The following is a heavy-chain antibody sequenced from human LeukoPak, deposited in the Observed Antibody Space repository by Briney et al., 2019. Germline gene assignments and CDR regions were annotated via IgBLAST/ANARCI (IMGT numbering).Heavy chain of an antibody. Sequence: GGSLRLSCAASRFILSTYWLTCVRQAPGKGMEWVVNINQDGSEIYYVDCVQGRFTISRDNVKNSLYLQMNSLGAEDTAVYYCARRGTSSSWAHFDYWGQGTLVTVSS. CDR3: ARRGTSSSWAHFDY. D-gene: IGHD6-13*01. CDR1: RFILSTYW. CDR2: INQDGSEI. J-gene: IGHJ4*02. V-gene: IGHV3-7*05.